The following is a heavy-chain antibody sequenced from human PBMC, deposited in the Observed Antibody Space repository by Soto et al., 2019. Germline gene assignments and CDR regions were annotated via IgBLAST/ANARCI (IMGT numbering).Heavy chain of an antibody. D-gene: IGHD6-13*01. CDR2: IIPIFGTA. CDR3: VTDGYAGTSGSVDY. CDR1: GGTFSSYA. J-gene: IGHJ4*02. V-gene: IGHV1-69*12. Sequence: QVQLVQSGAEVKKPGSSVKVSCKASGGTFSSYAISWVRQAPGQGLEWMGGIIPIFGTANYAQKFQGRVTITADESTSTAYMELSSLRSEDTGVNSCVTDGYAGTSGSVDYWGQGTLVTVSS.